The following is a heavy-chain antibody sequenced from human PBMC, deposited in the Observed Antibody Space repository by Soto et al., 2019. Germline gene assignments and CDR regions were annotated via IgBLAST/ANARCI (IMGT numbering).Heavy chain of an antibody. V-gene: IGHV1-18*04. Sequence: QVQLVQSGPDLKRPGASMKVSCKASGYTFTSYGISWVRQAPGQGLEWMAWISPLKGRTQYSQKAQGRVTLTTDTYSNTAYMEMTKLRVDDTAVYYCAMDYGDSPEYFKHWGQGTLVTFS. CDR2: ISPLKGRT. D-gene: IGHD4-17*01. CDR1: GYTFTSYG. J-gene: IGHJ1*01. CDR3: AMDYGDSPEYFKH.